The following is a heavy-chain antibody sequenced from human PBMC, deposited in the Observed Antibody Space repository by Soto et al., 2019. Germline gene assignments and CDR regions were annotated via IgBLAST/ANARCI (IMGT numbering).Heavy chain of an antibody. V-gene: IGHV1-58*01. Sequence: SVKVSCKASGFTFTSSAVQWVRQARGQRLEWIGWIVVGSGNTNYAQKFQERVTITRDMSTSTAYMELSSLRSEDTAVYYCAADLGAAAAEYNWFDPWGQGTLVTVSS. CDR3: AADLGAAAAEYNWFDP. D-gene: IGHD6-13*01. CDR2: IVVGSGNT. J-gene: IGHJ5*02. CDR1: GFTFTSSA.